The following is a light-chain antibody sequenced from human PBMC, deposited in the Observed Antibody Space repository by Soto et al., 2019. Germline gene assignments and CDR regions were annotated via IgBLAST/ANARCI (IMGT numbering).Light chain of an antibody. CDR3: QQRSNWPLT. V-gene: IGKV3-11*01. CDR1: QSVSSY. Sequence: EIVLTQSPATLSLSPGERATLSCRASQSVSSYLAWSQQKPGQAPRLLIYDASNWATVIPARFSGSGSGTDFTLTISSLEPEDFAVYYCQQRSNWPLTFGGGTKVEIK. J-gene: IGKJ4*01. CDR2: DAS.